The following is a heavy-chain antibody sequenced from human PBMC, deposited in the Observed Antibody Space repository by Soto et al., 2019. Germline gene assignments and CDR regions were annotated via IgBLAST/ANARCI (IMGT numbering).Heavy chain of an antibody. CDR1: GGTFSSSA. D-gene: IGHD3-16*01. CDR2: SIPLFGTA. J-gene: IGHJ6*02. CDR3: ARCAVTKHVCYYYYGMDV. V-gene: IGHV1-69*06. Sequence: QVQLVQSGAEVKKPGSSVKVSCKASGGTFSSSAISWVRQAPGQGLEWMGGSIPLFGTANYAQKFQGRVTITADKSTSTADMELSSRRSEDTAVYYCARCAVTKHVCYYYYGMDVWGQGTTVTVSS.